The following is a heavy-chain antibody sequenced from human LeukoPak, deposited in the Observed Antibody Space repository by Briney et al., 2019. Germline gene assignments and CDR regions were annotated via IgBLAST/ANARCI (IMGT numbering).Heavy chain of an antibody. CDR2: IYYSGST. V-gene: IGHV4-59*01. D-gene: IGHD4-17*01. J-gene: IGHJ6*02. CDR3: ARDSDPHYVDYYYGMDV. Sequence: SETLSLTCTVSGGSISSYYWSWIRQPPGKGLEWIGYIYYSGSTNYNPSLKSRVTISVDTSKNQFSLKLSSVTAADTAVYYCARDSDPHYVDYYYGMDVWGQGTTVTVSS. CDR1: GGSISSYY.